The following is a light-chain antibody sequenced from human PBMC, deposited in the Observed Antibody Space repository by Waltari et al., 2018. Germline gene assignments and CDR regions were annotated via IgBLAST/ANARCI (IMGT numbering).Light chain of an antibody. J-gene: IGKJ4*01. CDR2: GAS. V-gene: IGKV3-20*01. CDR3: QHYGASPLT. Sequence: EIVLTQYPGTLSLSPGERATLSCRASESIDSYLAWYQQKPGQSPRLLIYGASSRATGIPDRFSGSGSGTDFTLTISRLEPDDFAVYYCQHYGASPLTFGGGAKVEI. CDR1: ESIDSY.